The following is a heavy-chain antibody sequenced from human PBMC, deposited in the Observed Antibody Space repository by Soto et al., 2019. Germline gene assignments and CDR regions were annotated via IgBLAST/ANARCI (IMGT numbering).Heavy chain of an antibody. Sequence: SGPTLVKPTQTLTLTCTFSGFSLSTSGVGVGWIRQPPGKALEWLALIYWDDDKRYSPSLKSRLTITKDTSKNQVVLTMTNMDPVDTATYYCAHSPIWYSSSWVYFDYWGQGTLVTVSS. V-gene: IGHV2-5*02. CDR1: GFSLSTSGVG. CDR3: AHSPIWYSSSWVYFDY. D-gene: IGHD6-13*01. CDR2: IYWDDDK. J-gene: IGHJ4*02.